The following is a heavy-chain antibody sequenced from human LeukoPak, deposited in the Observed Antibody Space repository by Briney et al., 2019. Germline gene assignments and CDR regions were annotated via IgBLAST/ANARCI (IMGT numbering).Heavy chain of an antibody. CDR1: GGSFSGYY. CDR2: INHSGST. D-gene: IGHD2-2*01. Sequence: SETLSLTCAVYGGSFSGYYWSWIRQPPGKGLEWIGEINHSGSTNYNPSLKSRVTISVDTSKNQFSLKLSSVTAADTAVYYCARGRNRVVVVPAASRQNWFDPWGQGTLVTVSS. V-gene: IGHV4-34*01. CDR3: ARGRNRVVVVPAASRQNWFDP. J-gene: IGHJ5*02.